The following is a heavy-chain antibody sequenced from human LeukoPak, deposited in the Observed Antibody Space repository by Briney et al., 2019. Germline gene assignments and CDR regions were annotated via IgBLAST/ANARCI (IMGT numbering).Heavy chain of an antibody. CDR3: ATIKRGNIFGYFDF. CDR2: LYDYGRT. D-gene: IGHD5-18*01. CDR1: GGSISSHY. Sequence: SETLSLTCTVSGGSISSHYWSWIRQPPGKGLEWIGYLYDYGRTKHTPSLNSRLTLSADTSKNQFSLRLSSVTAADTAVYFCATIKRGNIFGYFDFWGQGILVAVSS. V-gene: IGHV4-59*11. J-gene: IGHJ4*02.